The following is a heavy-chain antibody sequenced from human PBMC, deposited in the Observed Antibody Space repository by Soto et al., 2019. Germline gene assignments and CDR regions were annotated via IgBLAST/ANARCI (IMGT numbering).Heavy chain of an antibody. Sequence: PSETLSLTCTVSGGSISSGGYYWSWIRQRPGKGLEWIGYIYYSGSTYYNPSLKSRVTISVDASKNQFSLKLSSVTAADTAVYYCATGYDFWSGYFGYFDYWGQGTLVTVS. CDR1: GGSISSGGYY. V-gene: IGHV4-31*03. CDR2: IYYSGST. CDR3: ATGYDFWSGYFGYFDY. D-gene: IGHD3-3*01. J-gene: IGHJ4*02.